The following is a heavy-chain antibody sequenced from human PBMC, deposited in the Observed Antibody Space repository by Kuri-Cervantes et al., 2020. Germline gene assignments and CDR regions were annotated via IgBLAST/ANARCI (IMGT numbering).Heavy chain of an antibody. CDR1: GFTFSSYW. CDR2: INSDGSST. J-gene: IGHJ6*03. CDR3: ARGARYYYMDV. Sequence: GESLKISCAASGFTFSSYWMHWVRQAPGKGLVWVSRINSDGSSTSYADSVKGRFTISRDNAKNSLYLQMNSLRAEDTAVYYCARGARYYYMDVWGKGTTVTVSS. V-gene: IGHV3-74*01.